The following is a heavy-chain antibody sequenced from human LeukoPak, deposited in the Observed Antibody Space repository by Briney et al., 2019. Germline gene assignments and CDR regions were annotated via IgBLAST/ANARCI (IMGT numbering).Heavy chain of an antibody. J-gene: IGHJ5*02. CDR1: GYTFTSYY. CDR2: INPSGSST. V-gene: IGHV1-46*01. Sequence: ASVKVSCKSSGYTFTSYYMHWVRQAPGQGLEWMGLINPSGSSTSYAQKFQGRLSLTRDMSTSTDYMELSSLRSEDTAVYYCARDNSVGDTAWWFDPWGQGTLVTVSS. D-gene: IGHD1-26*01. CDR3: ARDNSVGDTAWWFDP.